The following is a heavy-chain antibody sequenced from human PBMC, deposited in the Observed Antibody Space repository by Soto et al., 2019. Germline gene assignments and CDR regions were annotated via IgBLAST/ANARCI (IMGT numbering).Heavy chain of an antibody. CDR1: GFMFSRSG. Sequence: GGSLRLSSAASGFMFSRSGVSWVRQAPGEGLKWVASISPDGRTTYYVDSVKGRFTISRDNAGNSVYLQMNSLRVEDTAIFYCASLLGSVTTFDNWGQGTLVTVSS. CDR3: ASLLGSVTTFDN. J-gene: IGHJ4*02. D-gene: IGHD1-1*01. CDR2: ISPDGRTT. V-gene: IGHV3-7*01.